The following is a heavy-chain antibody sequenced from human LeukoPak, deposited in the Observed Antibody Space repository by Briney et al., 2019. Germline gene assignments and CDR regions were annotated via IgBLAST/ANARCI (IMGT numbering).Heavy chain of an antibody. D-gene: IGHD3-22*01. CDR3: AKGREYYDSSGYPLNWFDP. Sequence: GGSLRLSCAASVFTFSSYAMSWVRQAPGKGLEWVSAISGSGGSTYYADSVKGRFTISRDNSKNTLYLQMNSLRAEDTAVYYCAKGREYYDSSGYPLNWFDPWGQGTLVTVSS. CDR2: ISGSGGST. V-gene: IGHV3-23*01. CDR1: VFTFSSYA. J-gene: IGHJ5*02.